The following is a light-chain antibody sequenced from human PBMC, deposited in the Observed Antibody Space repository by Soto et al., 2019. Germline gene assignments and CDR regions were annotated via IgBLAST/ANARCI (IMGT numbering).Light chain of an antibody. CDR2: AAS. V-gene: IGKV3-20*01. Sequence: EIVLTQSPGTQSLSPGERDTLSCRASQSVTNSYLTWYQQKPGQAPRLLIYAASIRATGIPDRFSGSGSGRDFTLTISRLEPEDSAVYYCQQYGSSPGTFGQGTKVDIK. J-gene: IGKJ1*01. CDR3: QQYGSSPGT. CDR1: QSVTNSY.